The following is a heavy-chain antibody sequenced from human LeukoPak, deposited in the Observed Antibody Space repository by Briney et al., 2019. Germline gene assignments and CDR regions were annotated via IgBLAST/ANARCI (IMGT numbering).Heavy chain of an antibody. D-gene: IGHD4-17*01. V-gene: IGHV4-59*12. CDR2: IYYSGST. CDR3: ARGLETTVYFQH. J-gene: IGHJ1*01. CDR1: GGSISSYY. Sequence: SETLSLTCTVSGGSISSYYWSWIRQPPGKGLEWIGYIYYSGSTNYNPSLKSRVTISVDRSKNQFSLKLSSVTAADTAVYYCARGLETTVYFQHWGQGTLVTVSS.